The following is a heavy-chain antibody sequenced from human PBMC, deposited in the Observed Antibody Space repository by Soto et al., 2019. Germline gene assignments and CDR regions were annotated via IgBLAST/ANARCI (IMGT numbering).Heavy chain of an antibody. CDR3: ARVGEAGTTFYHYMDL. CDR1: GYTFSSYG. V-gene: IGHV1-18*01. J-gene: IGHJ6*03. D-gene: IGHD1-1*01. CDR2: ISAYNGNT. Sequence: ASVKVSCKASGYTFSSYGITWVRQAPGQGPEWMGWISAYNGNTNYAQNLQGRVTMTTDTSTTTAYMELRSLRSDDTAMYYCARVGEAGTTFYHYMDLWGKGTTVTVSS.